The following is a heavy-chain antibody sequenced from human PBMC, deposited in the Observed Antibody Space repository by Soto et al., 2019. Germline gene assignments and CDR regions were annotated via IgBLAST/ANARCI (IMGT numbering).Heavy chain of an antibody. V-gene: IGHV1-69*13. CDR3: ARGGGYYRFRSTPNWFDP. Sequence: ASVKVSCKASGGTFSSYAISWVRQAPGQGLEWMGGIIPIFGTANYAQKFQGRVTITADESTSTAYMELSSLRSEDTAVYYCARGGGYYRFRSTPNWFDPWGQGTLVTVSS. CDR2: IIPIFGTA. D-gene: IGHD1-26*01. CDR1: GGTFSSYA. J-gene: IGHJ5*02.